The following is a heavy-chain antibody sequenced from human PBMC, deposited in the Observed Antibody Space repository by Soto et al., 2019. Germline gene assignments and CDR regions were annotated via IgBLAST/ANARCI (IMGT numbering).Heavy chain of an antibody. CDR2: INHSGST. Sequence: PSETLSLTCAVYGGSFSGYYWSWIRQPPGKGLEWIGEINHSGSTNYNPSLKSRVTISVDTSKNQFSLKLSSVTAADTAVYYCAQGSGSSWYRSFGYWGQGTLVTVSS. J-gene: IGHJ4*02. D-gene: IGHD6-13*01. CDR3: AQGSGSSWYRSFGY. V-gene: IGHV4-34*01. CDR1: GGSFSGYY.